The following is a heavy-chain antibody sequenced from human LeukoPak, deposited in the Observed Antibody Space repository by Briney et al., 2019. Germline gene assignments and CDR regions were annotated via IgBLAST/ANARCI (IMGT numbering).Heavy chain of an antibody. J-gene: IGHJ4*02. CDR2: IYYSGST. Sequence: SETLSLTCTVSGGSIYSYYWSWIRQPPGKGLEWIGYIYYSGSTNYNPSLKSRVTISVGTSKNQFSLKLSSVTAADTAVYYCARVKGFLWGQGTLVTVSS. V-gene: IGHV4-59*12. CDR3: ARVKGFL. CDR1: GGSIYSYY. D-gene: IGHD3-3*01.